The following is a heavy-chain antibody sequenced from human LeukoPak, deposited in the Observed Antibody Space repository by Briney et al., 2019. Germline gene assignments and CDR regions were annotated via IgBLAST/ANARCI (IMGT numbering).Heavy chain of an antibody. CDR1: GYSFTSYW. J-gene: IGHJ4*02. D-gene: IGHD3-22*01. CDR2: IYPGDSDT. V-gene: IGHV5-51*04. CDR3: ANHHYHDSSGYHYLDC. Sequence: GESLKISCKGSGYSFTSYWIGWVRQMPGKGLEWMGIIYPGDSDTRYSPSFQGQVTISADKPICTAYLQWSSLKALDTAMYYCANHHYHDSSGYHYLDCWREQTLVTVSS.